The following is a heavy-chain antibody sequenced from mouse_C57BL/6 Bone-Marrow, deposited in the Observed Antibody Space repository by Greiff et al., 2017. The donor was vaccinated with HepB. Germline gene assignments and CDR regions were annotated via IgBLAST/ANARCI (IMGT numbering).Heavy chain of an antibody. Sequence: LVESGPELVKPGASVKISCKASGYSFTDYNMNWVKQSNGKSLEWIGVINPNYGTTSYNQKFKGKATLTVDQSSSTAYMQLNSLTSEDSAVYYCARSYYSPWYFDVWGTGTTVTVSS. CDR2: INPNYGTT. V-gene: IGHV1-39*01. CDR1: GYSFTDYN. D-gene: IGHD2-12*01. J-gene: IGHJ1*03. CDR3: ARSYYSPWYFDV.